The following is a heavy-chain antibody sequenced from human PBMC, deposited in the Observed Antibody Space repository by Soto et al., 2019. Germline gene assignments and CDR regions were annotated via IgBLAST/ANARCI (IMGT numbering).Heavy chain of an antibody. CDR2: IGTAGDT. D-gene: IGHD6-19*01. Sequence: GGSLRLSCAASGFTFSSYDMHWVRQATGKGLEWVSAIGTAGDTYYPGSVKGRFTISRENAKNSLYLQMNSLRAGDTAVYYCARGGLKEAGIDYWGQGTLVTVSS. CDR1: GFTFSSYD. V-gene: IGHV3-13*01. J-gene: IGHJ4*02. CDR3: ARGGLKEAGIDY.